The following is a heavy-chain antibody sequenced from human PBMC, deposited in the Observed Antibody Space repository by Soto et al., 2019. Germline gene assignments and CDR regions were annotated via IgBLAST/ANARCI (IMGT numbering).Heavy chain of an antibody. Sequence: PGGSLRLSCAASGFTFSSYGMHWVRQAPGKGLEWVAVISYDGSNKYYADSVKGRFTISRDNSKNTLYLQMNSLRAEDTAVYYCATRRNYSFDYWGQGTLVTVSS. CDR1: GFTFSSYG. V-gene: IGHV3-30*03. CDR3: ATRRNYSFDY. CDR2: ISYDGSNK. D-gene: IGHD1-7*01. J-gene: IGHJ4*02.